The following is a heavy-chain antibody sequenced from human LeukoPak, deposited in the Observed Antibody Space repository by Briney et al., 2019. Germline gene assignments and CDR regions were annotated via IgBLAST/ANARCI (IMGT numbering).Heavy chain of an antibody. Sequence: PGGSLRLSRAASGFTFSSYWMHWVRQAPGKGLVWVSRINTDGSSTSYADSVKGRFTISRDNAKNTLYLQMNSLRAEDTAAYYCARESGGPLLWFGELLPDYWGQGTLVTVSS. CDR1: GFTFSSYW. V-gene: IGHV3-74*01. J-gene: IGHJ4*02. CDR3: ARESGGPLLWFGELLPDY. D-gene: IGHD3-10*01. CDR2: INTDGSST.